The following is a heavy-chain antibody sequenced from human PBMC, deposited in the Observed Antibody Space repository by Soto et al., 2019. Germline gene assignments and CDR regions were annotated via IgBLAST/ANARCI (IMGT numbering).Heavy chain of an antibody. CDR1: GGTFSSYA. D-gene: IGHD3-22*01. CDR3: ARDYYDSSGYEDDAFDI. CDR2: IIPIFGTA. J-gene: IGHJ3*02. V-gene: IGHV1-69*13. Sequence: ASVKVSCKASGGTFSSYAISWVRQAPGQGLEWMGGIIPIFGTANYAQKFQGRVTITADESTSTAYMELSSLRSEDTDVYYCARDYYDSSGYEDDAFDIWGQGRMVTVSS.